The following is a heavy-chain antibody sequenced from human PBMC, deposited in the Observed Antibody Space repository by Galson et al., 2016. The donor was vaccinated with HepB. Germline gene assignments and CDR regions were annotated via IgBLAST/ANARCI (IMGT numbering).Heavy chain of an antibody. Sequence: SLRLSCAAFSSYAMTWVRQAPGKGLEWVSSIAPSDGSTFYADSVKGRFTISRDNSINTVSLQMNSLRVEDTAVYYCTRDWGSSWCLHWGQGTQVTVSS. D-gene: IGHD6-13*01. V-gene: IGHV3-23*01. CDR3: TRDWGSSWCLH. CDR2: IAPSDGST. CDR1: SSYA. J-gene: IGHJ4*02.